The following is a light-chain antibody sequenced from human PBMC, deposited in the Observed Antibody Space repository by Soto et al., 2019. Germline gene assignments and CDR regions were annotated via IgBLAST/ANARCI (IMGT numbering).Light chain of an antibody. V-gene: IGLV1-47*01. CDR2: RNN. CDR1: SSNIGSNY. J-gene: IGLJ1*01. Sequence: QSVLTQPPSASETPGQRVTISCSGSSSNIGSNYVYWYQQFPGTAPKLLIYRNNQRPSGVPDRFSGSKSGTSASLAISGLRSEDGAEYFCAAWDDSLSGYVFGIGTKLTVL. CDR3: AAWDDSLSGYV.